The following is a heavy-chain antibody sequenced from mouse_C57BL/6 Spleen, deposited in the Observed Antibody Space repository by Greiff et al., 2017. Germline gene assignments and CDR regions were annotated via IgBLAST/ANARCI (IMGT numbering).Heavy chain of an antibody. CDR1: GYAFSSSW. Sequence: QVQLQQSGPELVKPGASVTISCKASGYAFSSSWMNWVKQRPGKGLEWIGRIYPGDGDTNYNGKFKGKATLTADKSSSTAYMQLSSLTSEDSAVYFCASNYYGSNYWGQGTTLTVSA. D-gene: IGHD1-1*01. V-gene: IGHV1-82*01. CDR3: ASNYYGSNY. CDR2: IYPGDGDT. J-gene: IGHJ2*01.